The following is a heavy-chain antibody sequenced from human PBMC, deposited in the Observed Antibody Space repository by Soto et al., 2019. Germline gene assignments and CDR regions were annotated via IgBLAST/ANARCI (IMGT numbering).Heavy chain of an antibody. CDR3: AKVAVY. V-gene: IGHV3-23*01. D-gene: IGHD2-15*01. J-gene: IGHJ4*02. CDR1: GFTFSIYV. Sequence: VQLLESGGGLVQPGGSLRLSCAASGFTFSIYVMSWVRQAPGKGLEWVSIISESGDRTNYADSVKGRFTISRDNSNNILYLQMNSLPAEDTAVYYCAKVAVYWGQGTLVTVSS. CDR2: ISESGDRT.